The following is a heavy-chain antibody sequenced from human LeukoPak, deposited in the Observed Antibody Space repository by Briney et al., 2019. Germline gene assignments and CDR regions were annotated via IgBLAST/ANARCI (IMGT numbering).Heavy chain of an antibody. Sequence: GSLRLSCAASGFTFSSYWMHWVRQAPGKGLVWVSRINSDGSSTSYADSVKGRFTISRDNAKNTLYLQMNSLRAEDTAVYYCARVRGGGIAAAGTFDYWGQGTLVTVSS. CDR1: GFTFSSYW. D-gene: IGHD6-13*01. V-gene: IGHV3-74*01. CDR3: ARVRGGGIAAAGTFDY. J-gene: IGHJ4*02. CDR2: INSDGSST.